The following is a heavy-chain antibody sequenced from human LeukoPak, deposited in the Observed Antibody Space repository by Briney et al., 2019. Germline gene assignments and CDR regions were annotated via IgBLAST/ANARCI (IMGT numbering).Heavy chain of an antibody. CDR2: INHSGST. V-gene: IGHV4-34*01. CDR1: GGSFSGYY. Sequence: PSETLSLTCDVYGGSFSGYYWSWIRQPPGKGLEWIGEINHSGSTNYNPSLKSRVTISVDTSKNQFSLKLSSVTAADTAVYYCARGPGAYIVVVPAAMRVFDYWGQGTLVTVSS. J-gene: IGHJ4*02. CDR3: ARGPGAYIVVVPAAMRVFDY. D-gene: IGHD2-2*01.